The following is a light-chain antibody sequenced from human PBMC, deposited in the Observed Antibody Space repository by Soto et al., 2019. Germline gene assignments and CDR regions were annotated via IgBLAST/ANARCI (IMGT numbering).Light chain of an antibody. Sequence: QSALTQPASVSGSPGQSITISCTGSGSNVGGFNFISWFQHHPDKAPKLIIFDVSSRPSGVSDRFSGSKSGNTASLTISGLQAEDVADYYCSSYTTSSTYLFGGGTKLTVL. CDR3: SSYTTSSTYL. CDR2: DVS. V-gene: IGLV2-14*03. J-gene: IGLJ2*01. CDR1: GSNVGGFNF.